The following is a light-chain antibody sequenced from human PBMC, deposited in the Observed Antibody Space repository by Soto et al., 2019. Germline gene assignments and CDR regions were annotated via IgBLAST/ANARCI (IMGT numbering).Light chain of an antibody. CDR2: GAY. V-gene: IGKV3-20*01. J-gene: IGKJ2*01. CDR3: QQYDSSRYT. CDR1: QSVRSSY. Sequence: EIXLTQSPGTLSLSPGERATLSCRASQSVRSSYLAWYRQKPGQAPRLLIYGAYNRATGIPDRFSGSGSGTDFTLTISRLETEDFAVYYCQQYDSSRYTFGQRTKQEI.